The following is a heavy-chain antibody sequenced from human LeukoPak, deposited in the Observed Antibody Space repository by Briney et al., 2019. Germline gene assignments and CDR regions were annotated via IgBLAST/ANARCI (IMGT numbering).Heavy chain of an antibody. D-gene: IGHD3-16*01. CDR3: ARNDYNFDC. V-gene: IGHV3-48*03. Sequence: GGSLRLSCAASGFTFRNYEMNWVRQAPGKGLEWVSYISSSGSTIYYADSVQGRFTISRDNAKNSLYLQMSSLRVEDTAVYYCARNDYNFDCWGQGTLVTVSS. CDR2: ISSSGSTI. CDR1: GFTFRNYE. J-gene: IGHJ4*02.